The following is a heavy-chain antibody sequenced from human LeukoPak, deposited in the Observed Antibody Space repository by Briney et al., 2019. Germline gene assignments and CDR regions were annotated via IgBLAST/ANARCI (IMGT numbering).Heavy chain of an antibody. D-gene: IGHD6-25*01. CDR3: ARVQAGRKADY. CDR1: GYTFTGYY. CDR2: INPNSGGT. V-gene: IGHV1-2*02. J-gene: IGHJ4*02. Sequence: AASVKLSCKASGYTFTGYYMHWVRQAPGQGLEWMGWINPNSGGTNYAQKFQGRVTMTRDTSISTAYMELSRLRSDDTAVYYCARVQAGRKADYWGQGTLVTVSS.